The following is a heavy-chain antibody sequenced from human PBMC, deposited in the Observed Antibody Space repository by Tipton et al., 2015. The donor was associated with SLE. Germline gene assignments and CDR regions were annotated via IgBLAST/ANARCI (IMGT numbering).Heavy chain of an antibody. CDR3: ARGGKWFDP. Sequence: TLSLTCTVSGGSISSSSYYWSWIRQPPGKGLEWIGEINHSGSTNYNPSLKTRVTISVDTSKNQFSLKLSSVTAADTAVYYCARGGKWFDPWGQGTLVTVSS. CDR2: INHSGST. CDR1: GGSISSSSYY. V-gene: IGHV4-39*07. J-gene: IGHJ5*02.